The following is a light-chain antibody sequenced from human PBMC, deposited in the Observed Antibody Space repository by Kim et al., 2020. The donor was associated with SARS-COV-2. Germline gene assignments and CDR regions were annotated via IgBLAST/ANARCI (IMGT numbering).Light chain of an antibody. CDR1: TSNIGSNT. Sequence: QSVLTQPPSASGTPGQRVTISCSGSTSNIGSNTVNWYQLLPGTAPKVLIYTNKQRPSGVPDRFSGSKSGTSASLAISGLQSEDEADYYCAAWDDSLNGWVFGGGTQLTVL. CDR3: AAWDDSLNGWV. CDR2: TNK. V-gene: IGLV1-44*01. J-gene: IGLJ3*02.